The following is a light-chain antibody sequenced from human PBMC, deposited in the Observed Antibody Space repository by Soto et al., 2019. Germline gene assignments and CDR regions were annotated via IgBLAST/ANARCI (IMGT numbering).Light chain of an antibody. Sequence: IQLTQSPSSLSASVGDRVTITCRASQSISSYLNWYQQKPGKAPKFLIYAASSLQSGVPSRFSGSGSGTDFTLTISNLQPEDFATYYCQQAHSFPITFGQGTRLENK. V-gene: IGKV1-39*01. CDR1: QSISSY. CDR2: AAS. J-gene: IGKJ5*01. CDR3: QQAHSFPIT.